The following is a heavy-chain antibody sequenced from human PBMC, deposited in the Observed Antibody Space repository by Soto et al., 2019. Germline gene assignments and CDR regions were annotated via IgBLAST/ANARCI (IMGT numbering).Heavy chain of an antibody. V-gene: IGHV1-18*01. CDR2: ISAYNGNT. Sequence: QVQLVQSGAEVKKPGASVKVSCKASGYTFTSYGISWVRQAPGQGLEWMGWISAYNGNTNYAQKLQGRVTMTTDTSTSTAYMELRSLRSDDTAVYYCAREPGIAAGVADDDYGDSHERTFDIWGQGTMVTVSS. CDR1: GYTFTSYG. D-gene: IGHD4-17*01. CDR3: AREPGIAAGVADDDYGDSHERTFDI. J-gene: IGHJ3*02.